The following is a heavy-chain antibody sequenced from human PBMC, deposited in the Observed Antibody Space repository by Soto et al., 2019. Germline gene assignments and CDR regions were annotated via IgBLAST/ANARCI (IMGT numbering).Heavy chain of an antibody. D-gene: IGHD6-19*01. CDR2: VSHDGRNT. CDR3: AKGGRQWLVTSDFNY. J-gene: IGHJ4*02. Sequence: VQLVESGGGVVQPGRSLRLSCAASGFTFSDYAMHWVRQAPGKGLEWVAVVSHDGRNTHYADSVEGRFTISRDSSKNTVSLEMTSRRAEGTAVYYCAKGGRQWLVTSDFNYWGQGALVTVSS. CDR1: GFTFSDYA. V-gene: IGHV3-30*18.